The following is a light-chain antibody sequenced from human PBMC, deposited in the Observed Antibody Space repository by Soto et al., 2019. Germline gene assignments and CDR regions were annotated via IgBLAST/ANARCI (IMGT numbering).Light chain of an antibody. J-gene: IGKJ4*01. Sequence: DIVMTQSPDSLAVSLGERATINCKSRQRVLYRSNSKNYLAWYQQKPGQPPRLLIYWASTRESGVPDRFSGSGSGTDFTLTISSLQVEDVAVYYCQQYYSTPLSFGGGTKVDIK. CDR2: WAS. CDR3: QQYYSTPLS. V-gene: IGKV4-1*01. CDR1: QRVLYRSNSKNY.